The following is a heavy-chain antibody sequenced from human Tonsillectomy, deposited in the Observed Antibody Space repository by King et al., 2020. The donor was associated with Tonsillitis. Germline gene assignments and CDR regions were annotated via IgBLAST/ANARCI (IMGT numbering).Heavy chain of an antibody. CDR3: ARQKADGGGHSYGMDM. CDR1: GYIFTSYW. Sequence: QLVQSGAEVKKPGESLKISCKGSGYIFTSYWIAWVRQMPGKGLEWMGIIHPDAPEIRYSPSFQGQVTMSVDKSITTAYLEWSSLKASDTAMYYCARQKADGGGHSYGMDMWGQGTTVTVSS. V-gene: IGHV5-51*01. CDR2: IHPDAPEI. J-gene: IGHJ6*02. D-gene: IGHD2-21*01.